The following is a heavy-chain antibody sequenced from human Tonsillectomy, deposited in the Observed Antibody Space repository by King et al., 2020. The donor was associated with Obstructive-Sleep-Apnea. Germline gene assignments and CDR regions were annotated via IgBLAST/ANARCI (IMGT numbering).Heavy chain of an antibody. V-gene: IGHV1-2*04. CDR3: ARETGYCTNGICYDYGMDV. CDR1: GYTFTGYY. J-gene: IGHJ6*02. D-gene: IGHD2-8*01. Sequence: QLVQSGAEVKKPGASVKVSCKASGYTFTGYYMHWVRQAPGQGLEWMGWINPNSGGTNYAQKFQGWVTMTRETSISTAYMELSRLRSYDTAVYYCARETGYCTNGICYDYGMDVWGQGTTVTVSS. CDR2: INPNSGGT.